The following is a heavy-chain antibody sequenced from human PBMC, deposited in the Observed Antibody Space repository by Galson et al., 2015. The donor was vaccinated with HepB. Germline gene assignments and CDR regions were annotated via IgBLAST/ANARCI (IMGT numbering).Heavy chain of an antibody. CDR3: PRILEVAGRGVAFDI. Sequence: SLRLSCAASGFIFSSYPMSWVRQAPGQGLEWVSSIGSTGTTTYYAASVTGRFAVSRDNANSQNMMYLQMNSLRAEDTAMYYCPRILEVAGRGVAFDIWGQGTMVTVSS. CDR2: IGSTGTTT. J-gene: IGHJ3*02. CDR1: GFIFSSYP. V-gene: IGHV3-23*01. D-gene: IGHD6-19*01.